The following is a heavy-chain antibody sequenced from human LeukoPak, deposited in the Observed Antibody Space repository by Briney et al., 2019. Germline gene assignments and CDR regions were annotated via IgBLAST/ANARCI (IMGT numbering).Heavy chain of an antibody. J-gene: IGHJ4*02. V-gene: IGHV3-23*01. CDR1: GLTFSSFA. CDR2: IGGGGVNI. D-gene: IGHD3-22*01. Sequence: GGSLRLSCAASGLTFSSFAMSWVRQARGEGVVCLSGIGGGGVNIWYADSVKGRFTISRDTYKSTLYLQINSRRADDTAVYYCAKYCGDSSCYADFDIWGQGTLVTVSS. CDR3: AKYCGDSSCYADFDI.